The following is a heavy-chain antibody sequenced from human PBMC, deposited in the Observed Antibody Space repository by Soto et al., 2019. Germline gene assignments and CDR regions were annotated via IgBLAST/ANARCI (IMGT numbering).Heavy chain of an antibody. V-gene: IGHV3-23*01. CDR2: ISGSGGST. J-gene: IGHJ4*02. Sequence: GGSLRLSCAASGFTFSSYAMSWVRQAPGKGLEWVSAISGSGGSTYYADSVKGRFTISRDNSKNTLYLQMNSLRAEDTAVYYCAKDQLGYSYGPQYYFDYWGQGTLVTVSS. D-gene: IGHD5-18*01. CDR1: GFTFSSYA. CDR3: AKDQLGYSYGPQYYFDY.